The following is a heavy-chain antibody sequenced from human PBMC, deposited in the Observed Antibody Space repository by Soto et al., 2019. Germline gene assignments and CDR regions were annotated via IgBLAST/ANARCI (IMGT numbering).Heavy chain of an antibody. Sequence: QVQLVEFGGGVVQPGRSLRLSCAASGFTFSSYGMHWVRQAPGKGLEWVAVISYDGSNKYYADSVKGRFTISRDNSKNTLYLQMNSLRAEDTAVYYCAKELGYSSGWYASYYYGMDVWGQGTTVTVSS. V-gene: IGHV3-30*18. CDR2: ISYDGSNK. CDR3: AKELGYSSGWYASYYYGMDV. D-gene: IGHD6-19*01. CDR1: GFTFSSYG. J-gene: IGHJ6*02.